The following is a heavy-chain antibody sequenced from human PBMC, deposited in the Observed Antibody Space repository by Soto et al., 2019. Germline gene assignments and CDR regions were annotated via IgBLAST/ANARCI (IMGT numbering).Heavy chain of an antibody. J-gene: IGHJ4*02. CDR3: TRSTGTGTDY. CDR1: GFTFSDSG. D-gene: IGHD1-1*01. Sequence: GGSLGLSCAASGFTFSDSGMHWVRQASGKGLEWVGRMRSKANGYATAYAASVKGRFTVSRDDSKNTVYLQMNSLKIDDTAVYYCTRSTGTGTDYWGQGTLVTASS. V-gene: IGHV3-73*01. CDR2: MRSKANGYAT.